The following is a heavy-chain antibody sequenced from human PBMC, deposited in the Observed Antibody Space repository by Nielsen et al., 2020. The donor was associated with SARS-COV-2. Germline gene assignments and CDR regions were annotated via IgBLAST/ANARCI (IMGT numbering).Heavy chain of an antibody. CDR3: AKDSYYGMDV. V-gene: IGHV3-23*01. CDR1: GFTFRDCA. Sequence: GESLKISCAASGFTFRDCAMSWVRQTPGKGLEWVSAISGSGGTTFYADSVKGRFTISRDNAKNSLYLQMNSLRAEDTALYYCAKDSYYGMDVWGQGTTVTVSS. J-gene: IGHJ6*02. CDR2: ISGSGGTT.